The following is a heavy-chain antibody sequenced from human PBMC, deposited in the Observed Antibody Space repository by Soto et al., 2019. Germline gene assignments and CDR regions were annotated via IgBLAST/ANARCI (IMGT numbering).Heavy chain of an antibody. CDR3: AKDGYFDTYYFDH. J-gene: IGHJ4*02. CDR1: RFTFSRYA. D-gene: IGHD3-22*01. CDR2: ISYDGRQK. V-gene: IGHV3-30*04. Sequence: QVQLVESGGGVVQPGRSLRLSCAASRFTFSRYAMHWVRQAPGKGLEWVEVISYDGRQKHYVDSVKGRFTISRDESDNTLYLQMSSLRPEDTAVYYCAKDGYFDTYYFDHWGQGTLVTVSS.